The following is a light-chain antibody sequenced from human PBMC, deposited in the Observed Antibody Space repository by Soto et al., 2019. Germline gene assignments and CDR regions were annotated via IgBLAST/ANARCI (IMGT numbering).Light chain of an antibody. Sequence: AIQMTQSPSSRSASVGDRVTITCRASQGIRNDLGWYQQKPGKAPKLLIYAASSLQSGVPSRFSGSGSGTDFTLTISSLQPADFATYYCLQEYNYPLTFGGGTKVEIK. CDR1: QGIRND. CDR2: AAS. J-gene: IGKJ4*01. V-gene: IGKV1-6*01. CDR3: LQEYNYPLT.